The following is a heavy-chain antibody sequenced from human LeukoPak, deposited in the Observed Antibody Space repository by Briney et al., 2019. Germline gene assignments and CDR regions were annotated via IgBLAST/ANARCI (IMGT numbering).Heavy chain of an antibody. Sequence: GGSLRLSCAASGFTFSRYAMSWVRQAPGKGLEWVANIKQDGSEKYYVDSVKGRFTISRDNAKNSLYLQMNSLRAEDTAVYYCAREIRYGDYWGQGTLVTVSS. CDR3: AREIRYGDY. CDR1: GFTFSRYA. D-gene: IGHD1-14*01. J-gene: IGHJ4*02. CDR2: IKQDGSEK. V-gene: IGHV3-7*01.